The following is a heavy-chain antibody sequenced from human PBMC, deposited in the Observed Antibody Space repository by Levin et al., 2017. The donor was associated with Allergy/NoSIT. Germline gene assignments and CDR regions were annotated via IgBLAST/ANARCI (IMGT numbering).Heavy chain of an antibody. J-gene: IGHJ4*02. CDR2: ISSSSSII. CDR3: ARDYSFGSGWYFFDY. D-gene: IGHD6-19*01. V-gene: IGHV3-48*02. Sequence: GGSLRLSCVASGFTFSSYGMSWVRQAPGKGLEWVSYISSSSSIIYYADSVKGRFTISRDNAKNSLYLQMSSLRDEDTAVYYCARDYSFGSGWYFFDYWGQGTLVTVSS. CDR1: GFTFSSYG.